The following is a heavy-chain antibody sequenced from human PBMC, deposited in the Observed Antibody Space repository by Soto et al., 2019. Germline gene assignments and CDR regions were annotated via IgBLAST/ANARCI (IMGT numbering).Heavy chain of an antibody. CDR3: ARDGTYYDFWSGYWGHDY. D-gene: IGHD3-3*01. J-gene: IGHJ4*02. CDR1: GFTFSSYW. Sequence: EVQLVESGGGLVQPGGSLRLSCAASGFTFSSYWMHWVRQAPGKGLVWVSRVNSDGSSTSYADSVKGRFTNSRDNAKNTLYLQMNSLRAEDTAVYYCARDGTYYDFWSGYWGHDYWGQGTLVTVSS. V-gene: IGHV3-74*01. CDR2: VNSDGSST.